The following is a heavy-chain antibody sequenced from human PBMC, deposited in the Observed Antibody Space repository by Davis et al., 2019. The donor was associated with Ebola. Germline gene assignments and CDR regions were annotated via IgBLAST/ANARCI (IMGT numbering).Heavy chain of an antibody. Sequence: PGGSLRLSCAASGFTFSSYWMSWVRQAPGKGLEWVANIKQDGSEKYYVDSVKGRFTISRDNSKNTLYLQMNSLRAEDTAVYYCARDWIAAADNDDYWGQGTLVTVSS. V-gene: IGHV3-7*01. CDR3: ARDWIAAADNDDY. D-gene: IGHD6-13*01. J-gene: IGHJ4*02. CDR1: GFTFSSYW. CDR2: IKQDGSEK.